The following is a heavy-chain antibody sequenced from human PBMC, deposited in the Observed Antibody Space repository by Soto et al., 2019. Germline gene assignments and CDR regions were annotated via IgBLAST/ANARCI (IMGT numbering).Heavy chain of an antibody. CDR2: FDPEDGET. D-gene: IGHD6-19*01. Sequence: ASVKVSCKVSGYTLTELSMHWVRQAPGKGLEWMGGFDPEDGETIYAQKFQGRVTMTEDTSTDTAYMELSRLRSDDTAVYYCARDWSSSGWYGEYYFDYWGQGTLVTVSS. CDR1: GYTLTELS. V-gene: IGHV1-24*01. CDR3: ARDWSSSGWYGEYYFDY. J-gene: IGHJ4*02.